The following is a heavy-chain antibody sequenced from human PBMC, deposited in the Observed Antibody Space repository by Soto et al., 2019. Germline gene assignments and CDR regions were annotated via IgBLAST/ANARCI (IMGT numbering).Heavy chain of an antibody. CDR3: ARLDCSGGSCYSRPRVYYYYMDV. V-gene: IGHV4-59*08. Sequence: SDTLSLTCTVSGGSISSYCWSWIRQPPGKGLEWIGYIYYSGSTNYNPSLKSRVTISVDTSKNQFSLKLSSVTAADTAVYYCARLDCSGGSCYSRPRVYYYYMDVWGKGTTVTVSS. CDR1: GGSISSYC. J-gene: IGHJ6*03. D-gene: IGHD2-15*01. CDR2: IYYSGST.